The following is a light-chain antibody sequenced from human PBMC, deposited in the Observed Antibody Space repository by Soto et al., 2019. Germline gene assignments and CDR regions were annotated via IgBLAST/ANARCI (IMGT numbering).Light chain of an antibody. CDR1: QGISSY. V-gene: IGKV1-8*01. CDR3: HQYYSYPTLT. CDR2: AAS. Sequence: AIRMTQSPSSFSASTGDRVTITCRASQGISSYLAWYQQKPGKAPKLLIYAASTLQSGVPSRFSGSGSGTDFTLTISSLQSEHFATYYCHQYYSYPTLTFGGGTKVEIK. J-gene: IGKJ4*01.